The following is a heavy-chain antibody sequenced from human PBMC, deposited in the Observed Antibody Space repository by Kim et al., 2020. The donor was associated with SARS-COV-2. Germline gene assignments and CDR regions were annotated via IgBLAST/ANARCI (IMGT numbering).Heavy chain of an antibody. Sequence: RITISRDNSKNTLYLQMNSLRAEDTAVYYCARDVTDYGDYWSGYYYGMDVWGQGTTVTVSS. V-gene: IGHV3-66*01. D-gene: IGHD4-17*01. J-gene: IGHJ6*02. CDR3: ARDVTDYGDYWSGYYYGMDV.